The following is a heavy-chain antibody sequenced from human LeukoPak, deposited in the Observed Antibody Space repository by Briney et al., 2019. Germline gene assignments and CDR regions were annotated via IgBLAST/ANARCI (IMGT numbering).Heavy chain of an antibody. CDR3: ARVQSTVRGIQGPFDL. CDR1: GFTFSTYA. Sequence: GGSLRLSCAAYGFTFSTYAMHWVRQAPGKELEYVSAIKNNGGGTYYASSVQGRFTVSRDNSRSTLYLQMDSLRPDDMAIYYCARVQSTVRGIQGPFDLWGQGTLVTVS. CDR2: IKNNGGGT. J-gene: IGHJ4*02. D-gene: IGHD3-10*01. V-gene: IGHV3-64*01.